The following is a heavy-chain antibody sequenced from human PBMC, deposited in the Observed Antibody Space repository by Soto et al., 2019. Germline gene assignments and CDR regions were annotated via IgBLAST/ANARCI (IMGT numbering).Heavy chain of an antibody. Sequence: EVQLVESGGGLVQPGGSLKLSCAASGFAFSDSAMHWVRQASGKGLEWIGRIRGKRGNDGTAYAASVKGRFTISRDDTKATTYRQMNSLKIEDTAVYYCTVRRVWTAVGPLDYWGQGTLVTVSS. CDR2: IRGKRGNDGT. CDR3: TVRRVWTAVGPLDY. J-gene: IGHJ4*02. CDR1: GFAFSDSA. V-gene: IGHV3-73*02. D-gene: IGHD5-18*01.